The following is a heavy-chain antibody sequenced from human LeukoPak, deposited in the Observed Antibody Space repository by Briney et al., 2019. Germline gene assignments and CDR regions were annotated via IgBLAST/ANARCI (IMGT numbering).Heavy chain of an antibody. CDR3: ARTSQYSSSWYATDTFDI. V-gene: IGHV4-59*08. D-gene: IGHD6-13*01. CDR2: IYYSGST. Sequence: PSETLSLTCTVSGGSISSYYWSWIRQPPGKGLEWIGYIYYSGSTNYNPSLKSRVTISVDTSKNQFSLKLSSVTAADTAVYYCARTSQYSSSWYATDTFDIWGQGTMVTVSS. CDR1: GGSISSYY. J-gene: IGHJ3*02.